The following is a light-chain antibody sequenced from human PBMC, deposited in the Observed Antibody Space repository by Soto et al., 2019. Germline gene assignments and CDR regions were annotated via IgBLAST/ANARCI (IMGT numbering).Light chain of an antibody. J-gene: IGLJ2*01. CDR1: SSDVGGYNY. Sequence: QSALTQPASVSGSPGQSITISCTGTSSDVGGYNYVSWYQQHPGKAPKLMIYDVSTRPSGVSNRFSGSKSGNTASLTISALQAEDEPDYYCSSYTGSSTYVVFGGGSKLTVL. V-gene: IGLV2-14*01. CDR2: DVS. CDR3: SSYTGSSTYVV.